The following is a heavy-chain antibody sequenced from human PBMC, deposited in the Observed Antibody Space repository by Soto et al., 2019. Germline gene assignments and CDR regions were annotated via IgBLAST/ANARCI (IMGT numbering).Heavy chain of an antibody. V-gene: IGHV4-39*01. CDR3: ARVATV. D-gene: IGHD5-12*01. CDR2: FSFYGAT. Sequence: QLQLQESGPGLVKPSETLSLTCTVSGGPINSGDFHWGWIRQPPGKGLEYIGTFSFYGATYYNPSLKSRVSISVDTDTNQFFLKVKSMTAADTAVYFCARVATVWGQGTTVIVSS. J-gene: IGHJ6*02. CDR1: GGPINSGDFH.